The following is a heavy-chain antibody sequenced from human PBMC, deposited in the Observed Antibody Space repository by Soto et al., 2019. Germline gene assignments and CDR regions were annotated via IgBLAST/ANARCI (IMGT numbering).Heavy chain of an antibody. D-gene: IGHD3-10*01. CDR1: GFTVSSNY. J-gene: IGHJ4*02. CDR3: ATLKGSGSYYKGSSADY. CDR2: IYSGGST. V-gene: IGHV3-53*04. Sequence: GGSLRLSCAASGFTVSSNYMSWVRQAPGKGLEWVSVIYSGGSTFYADSVKGRFTISRHNSKNTLYLQMNSLRAEDTAVYYCATLKGSGSYYKGSSADYWGQGTLVTVSS.